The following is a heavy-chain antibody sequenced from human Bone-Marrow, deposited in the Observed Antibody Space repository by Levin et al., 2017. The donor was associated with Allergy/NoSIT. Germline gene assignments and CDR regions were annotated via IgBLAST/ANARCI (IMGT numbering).Heavy chain of an antibody. Sequence: HPGGSLRLSCAASGFRFSESAMHWVRQASGQGPEWVGHVRSKTQSYATAYSASVKGRFTISRDDSKNMAYLQMDSLKTEDTAVYYCTRVHDYGDSAYYYYYFYYMDVWGRGTTVTVSS. CDR2: VRSKTQSYAT. V-gene: IGHV3-73*01. J-gene: IGHJ6*03. D-gene: IGHD4-17*01. CDR1: GFRFSESA. CDR3: TRVHDYGDSAYYYYYFYYMDV.